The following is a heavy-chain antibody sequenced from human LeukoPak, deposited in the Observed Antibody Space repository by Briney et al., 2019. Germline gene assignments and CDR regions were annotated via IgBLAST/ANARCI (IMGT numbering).Heavy chain of an antibody. Sequence: GGSLRLSCAASGFTFSNFWMSWVRQAPGKGLEWVANIKQDGSEKYYVDSVKGRFTISRDNAKDSLYLQMNSLRADDTAVYYCARVSRWGLNHNPHFWGQGTLVTVSS. J-gene: IGHJ4*02. CDR1: GFTFSNFW. D-gene: IGHD7-27*01. CDR2: IKQDGSEK. CDR3: ARVSRWGLNHNPHF. V-gene: IGHV3-7*03.